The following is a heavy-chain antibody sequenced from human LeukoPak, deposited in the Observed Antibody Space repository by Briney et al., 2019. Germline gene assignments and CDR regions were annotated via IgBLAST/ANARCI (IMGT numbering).Heavy chain of an antibody. J-gene: IGHJ3*02. CDR3: ARSSGWSLVDI. V-gene: IGHV3-66*01. Sequence: GGSLRLSCAASGFTVSYNYMTWVRQAPGKGLEWVSIIYSGGTTYYADSVRGRFTISGDSSKNTLYLQMNSLRADDTAVYYCARSSGWSLVDIWGQGTMVIVSS. CDR2: IYSGGTT. D-gene: IGHD6-19*01. CDR1: GFTVSYNY.